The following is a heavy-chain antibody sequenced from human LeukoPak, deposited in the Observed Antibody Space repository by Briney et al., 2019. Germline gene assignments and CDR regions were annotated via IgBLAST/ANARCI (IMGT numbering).Heavy chain of an antibody. CDR2: ISGSGDAS. J-gene: IGHJ4*02. CDR1: GFTFSDYG. D-gene: IGHD3-3*01. V-gene: IGHV3-23*01. Sequence: GGSLRLSCTASGFTFSDYGMHWVRQPPGKGLEWVSAISGSGDASFYADSVKGRFTISRDNSKNTLYLHMNSLRAEDTAVYYCAKAPWSGYHYFDYWGQGTLLTVSS. CDR3: AKAPWSGYHYFDY.